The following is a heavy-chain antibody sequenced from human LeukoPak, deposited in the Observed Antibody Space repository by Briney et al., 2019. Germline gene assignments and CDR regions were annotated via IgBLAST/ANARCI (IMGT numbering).Heavy chain of an antibody. CDR3: AKDRRLLLWFGEFLPDY. V-gene: IGHV3-30*02. D-gene: IGHD3-10*01. J-gene: IGHJ4*02. CDR2: IRYDGSNK. CDR1: GFTFSSYA. Sequence: GGSLRLSCAASGFTFSSYAMSWVRQAPGKGLEWVAFIRYDGSNKYYADSVKGRFTISRDNSKNTLYLQMNSLRAEDTAVYYCAKDRRLLLWFGEFLPDYWGQGTLVTVSS.